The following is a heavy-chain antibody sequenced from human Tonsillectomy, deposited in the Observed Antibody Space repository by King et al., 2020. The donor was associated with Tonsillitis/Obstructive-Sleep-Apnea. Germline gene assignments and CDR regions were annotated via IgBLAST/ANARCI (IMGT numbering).Heavy chain of an antibody. CDR1: GASIRSSSHY. Sequence: LQLQESGPGLLKPSETLSLTCTVSGASIRSSSHYWGCIRQPPGKGLEWIGSIYYSGSTYYNPSLKSRVTISVDTSKNQFSLKLSSVTAADTAVYYCAGQTHIRACDIWGKGTRVTVSS. J-gene: IGHJ3*02. V-gene: IGHV4-39*01. CDR3: AGQTHIRACDI. CDR2: IYYSGST.